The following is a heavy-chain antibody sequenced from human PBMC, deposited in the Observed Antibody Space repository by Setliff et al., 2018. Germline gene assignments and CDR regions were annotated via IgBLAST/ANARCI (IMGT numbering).Heavy chain of an antibody. Sequence: GGSLRLSCAASGFTFSSYAMSWVRQAPGKGLEWVSAISDSGGSTYYADSVKGRFTISRDNSKNTLYLQMNSLRAEDTAVYYCAKSPGSGTYWDDYYYGMDVWGQGTTVTVSS. D-gene: IGHD1-26*01. CDR3: AKSPGSGTYWDDYYYGMDV. CDR1: GFTFSSYA. CDR2: ISDSGGST. V-gene: IGHV3-23*01. J-gene: IGHJ6*02.